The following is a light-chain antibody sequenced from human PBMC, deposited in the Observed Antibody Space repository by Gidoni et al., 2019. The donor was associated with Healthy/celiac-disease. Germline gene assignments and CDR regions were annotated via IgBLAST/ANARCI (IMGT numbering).Light chain of an antibody. CDR1: NIGSKS. CDR2: YDS. V-gene: IGLV3-21*04. J-gene: IGLJ3*02. Sequence: SYVLTQPPSVSVARGKTARITCGGNNIGSKSVHWYQQKPGQAPVLVIYYDSDRPSGIPERFSGSNSGNTATLTISRVEAGDEADYYCQVWDSSSDWVFGGGTKLTVL. CDR3: QVWDSSSDWV.